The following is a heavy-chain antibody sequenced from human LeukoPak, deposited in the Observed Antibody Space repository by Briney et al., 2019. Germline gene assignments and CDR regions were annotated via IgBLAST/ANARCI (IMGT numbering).Heavy chain of an antibody. CDR2: ISAYNGNT. J-gene: IGHJ4*02. Sequence: ASVKVSCKASGYTFTSYGISWVRQAPGQGLEWMGWISAYNGNTNYAQKFQGRVTMTRDTSISTAYMELSRLRSDDTAVYYCARRGHYYDSSGYYYVLDYWGQGTLVTVSS. V-gene: IGHV1-18*01. D-gene: IGHD3-22*01. CDR3: ARRGHYYDSSGYYYVLDY. CDR1: GYTFTSYG.